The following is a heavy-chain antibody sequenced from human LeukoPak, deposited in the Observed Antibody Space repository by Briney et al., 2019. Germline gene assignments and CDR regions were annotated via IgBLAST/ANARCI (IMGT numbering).Heavy chain of an antibody. D-gene: IGHD2-2*01. Sequence: GGSLRLSCAASGFTFSSYEMNWVRQAPGKGLEWVSYISSSGSTIYYADSVKGRFTISRDNAKNSLYLQMNSLRAEDTAVYYCARWYCSSTNCQSYYYGMDVWGQGTTVTVSS. CDR3: ARWYCSSTNCQSYYYGMDV. J-gene: IGHJ6*02. CDR1: GFTFSSYE. V-gene: IGHV3-48*03. CDR2: ISSSGSTI.